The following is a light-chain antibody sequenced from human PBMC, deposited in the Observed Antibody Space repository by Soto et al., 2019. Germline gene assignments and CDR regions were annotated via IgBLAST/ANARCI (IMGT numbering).Light chain of an antibody. CDR3: QSYDSSLSGSGV. Sequence: QSVLTQPPSVSGAPGQRVTISCTGSSSNIGAGYDVHWYQQLPGTAPKLLIYGNSNRPSGVPDRFSGSKSGTSASLPITGLQAEDEADYYCQSYDSSLSGSGVFGGGTKLTVL. V-gene: IGLV1-40*01. J-gene: IGLJ3*02. CDR1: SSNIGAGYD. CDR2: GNS.